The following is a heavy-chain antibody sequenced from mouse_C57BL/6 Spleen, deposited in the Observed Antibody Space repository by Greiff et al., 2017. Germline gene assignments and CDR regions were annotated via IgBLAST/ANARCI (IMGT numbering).Heavy chain of an antibody. CDR1: GYSITSGYY. CDR2: ISYDGSN. CDR3: ARDIYYYGTADY. Sequence: DVKLQESGPGLVKPSQSLSLTCSVTGYSITSGYYWNWIRQFPGNKLEWMGYISYDGSNNYNPSLKNRISITRDTSKNQFFLKLNSVTTEDTATYYCARDIYYYGTADYWGQGTTLTVSS. V-gene: IGHV3-6*01. J-gene: IGHJ2*01. D-gene: IGHD1-1*01.